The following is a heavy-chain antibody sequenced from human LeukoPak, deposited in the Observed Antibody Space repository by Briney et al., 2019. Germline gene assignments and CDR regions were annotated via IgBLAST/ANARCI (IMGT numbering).Heavy chain of an antibody. Sequence: ASVKVSCKASGYTFTSYGISWVRQAPGQGLEWMGWISAYNGNTNYAQKLQGRVTMTPATSTSPAYMEMRSLRSDDTAVYYCARDPTIFGVVTWFDPWGQGTLVTVSS. CDR3: ARDPTIFGVVTWFDP. CDR1: GYTFTSYG. D-gene: IGHD3-3*01. CDR2: ISAYNGNT. V-gene: IGHV1-18*01. J-gene: IGHJ5*02.